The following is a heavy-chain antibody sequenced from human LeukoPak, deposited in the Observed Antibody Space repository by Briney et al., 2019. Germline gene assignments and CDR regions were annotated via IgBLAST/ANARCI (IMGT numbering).Heavy chain of an antibody. Sequence: SETLSLTCAVYGGSFSGYYWSWIRQPPGKGLEWIGEINHSGSTNYNPSLKSRVTISVDTSKNQFSLKLSSVTAADTAVYYCARALGCSSTSCYRHIDYWGQGTLVTVSS. V-gene: IGHV4-34*01. CDR3: ARALGCSSTSCYRHIDY. D-gene: IGHD2-2*01. CDR2: INHSGST. CDR1: GGSFSGYY. J-gene: IGHJ4*02.